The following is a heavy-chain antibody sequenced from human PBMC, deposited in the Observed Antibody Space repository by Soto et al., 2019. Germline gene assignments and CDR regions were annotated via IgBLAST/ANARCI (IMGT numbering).Heavy chain of an antibody. CDR1: GGTFSSYA. J-gene: IGHJ6*02. V-gene: IGHV1-69*01. CDR3: ARESSSPNYYYYGMDV. CDR2: IIPLLNTP. D-gene: IGHD6-6*01. Sequence: QVQLVQSGAEVKKPESSVKVSCRASGGTFSSYAVSWVRQAPGQGLEWMGVIIPLLNTPKYVQKFQGRVTITADASATTAYMELSSLRSEDTAVYYCARESSSPNYYYYGMDVWGQGTTVTVSS.